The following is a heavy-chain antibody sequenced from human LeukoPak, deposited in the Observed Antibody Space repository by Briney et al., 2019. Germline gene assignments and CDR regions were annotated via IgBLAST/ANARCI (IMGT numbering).Heavy chain of an antibody. D-gene: IGHD2-2*01. CDR3: ARGKRPYQYYYYMDV. CDR2: ISSSSSYI. V-gene: IGHV3-21*01. Sequence: GGSLRLSCAASGFTFSSYSMNWVRQAPGKGLEWVSSISSSSSYIYYADSVKGRFTISRDNSKNTLYLQMNSLRAEDTAVYYCARGKRPYQYYYYMDVWGKGTTVTVSS. CDR1: GFTFSSYS. J-gene: IGHJ6*03.